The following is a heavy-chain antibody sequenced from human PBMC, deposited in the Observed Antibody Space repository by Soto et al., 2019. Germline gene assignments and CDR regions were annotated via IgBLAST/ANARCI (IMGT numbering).Heavy chain of an antibody. CDR2: IIPIFGTA. CDR1: GGTFSSYA. J-gene: IGHJ4*02. V-gene: IGHV1-69*13. Sequence: SVKVSCKASGGTFSSYAISWVRQAPGQGLEWMGGIIPIFGTANYAQKFQGRVTITADESTSTAYMELSSLRSEDTAVYYCASGDSSGYYSDYWGQGTLVTVSS. D-gene: IGHD3-22*01. CDR3: ASGDSSGYYSDY.